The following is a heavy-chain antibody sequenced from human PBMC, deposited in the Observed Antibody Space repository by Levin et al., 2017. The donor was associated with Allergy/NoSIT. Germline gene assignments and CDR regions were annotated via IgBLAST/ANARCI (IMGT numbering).Heavy chain of an antibody. Sequence: GESLKISCKGSGYSFTSYWIGWVRQMPGKGLEWMGIIYPGDSDTRYSPSFQGQVTISADKSISTAYLQWSSLKASDTAMYYCARTVYSGSYNPAFDYWGQGTLVTVSS. CDR2: IYPGDSDT. V-gene: IGHV5-51*01. CDR3: ARTVYSGSYNPAFDY. J-gene: IGHJ4*02. CDR1: GYSFTSYW. D-gene: IGHD1-26*01.